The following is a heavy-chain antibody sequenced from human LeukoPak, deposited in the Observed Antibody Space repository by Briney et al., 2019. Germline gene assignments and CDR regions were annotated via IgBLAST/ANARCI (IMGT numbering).Heavy chain of an antibody. V-gene: IGHV3-7*01. CDR3: ARDGGLHTNFDY. D-gene: IGHD2-15*01. CDR2: TKPDGSAE. J-gene: IGHJ4*02. CDR1: GFSFRNYW. Sequence: GGSLRLSCAASGFSFRNYWMGWVRQAPGKGLEWVAHTKPDGSAEYYADSVRGRFTASRDNANNLLYLQMNRLRAEDTAVYYCARDGGLHTNFDYWGQGTLLTGSS.